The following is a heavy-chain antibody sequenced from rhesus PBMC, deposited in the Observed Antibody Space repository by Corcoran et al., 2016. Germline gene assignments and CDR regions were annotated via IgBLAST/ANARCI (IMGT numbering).Heavy chain of an antibody. V-gene: IGHV4-160*01. Sequence: QLQLQESGPGLVKPSETLSLTCAVSGGSISGYWWSWIRQPPGKGLEWIGRIVSRGIPDYNPSLKSRVTISRDTSKNQFSRKLSSVTAADTAVYYCARGRGYFEFWGQGALVTVSS. CDR1: GGSISGYW. CDR2: IVSRGIP. J-gene: IGHJ1*01. CDR3: ARGRGYFEF.